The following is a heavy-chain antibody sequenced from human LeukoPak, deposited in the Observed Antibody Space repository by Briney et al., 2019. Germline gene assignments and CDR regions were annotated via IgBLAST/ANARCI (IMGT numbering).Heavy chain of an antibody. J-gene: IGHJ3*01. CDR1: GFPFRSYS. D-gene: IGHD3-22*01. V-gene: IGHV3-21*01. CDR2: ISHSGSHI. Sequence: GGPLRLSCAASGFPFRSYSMNWVPQAPGRGLVGVSSISHSGSHIYYAHQVKGRFTISRDKAKNSLYPQMNSLRAEDTAVYYCARGLMGGYYYCAFEGWGKGAMVTV. CDR3: ARGLMGGYYYCAFEG.